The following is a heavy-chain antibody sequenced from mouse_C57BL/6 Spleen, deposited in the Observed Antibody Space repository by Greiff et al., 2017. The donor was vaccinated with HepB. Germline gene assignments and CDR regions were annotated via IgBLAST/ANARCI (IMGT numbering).Heavy chain of an antibody. Sequence: QVQLQQSGPELVKPGASVKISCKASGYAFSSSWMNWVKQRPGKGLEWIGRIYPGDGDTNYNGKFKGKATLTADKSSSTAYMQLSSLTSEDSAVYFCARKYVGDYWGQGTTLTVSS. CDR2: IYPGDGDT. J-gene: IGHJ2*01. D-gene: IGHD2-14*01. CDR3: ARKYVGDY. V-gene: IGHV1-82*01. CDR1: GYAFSSSW.